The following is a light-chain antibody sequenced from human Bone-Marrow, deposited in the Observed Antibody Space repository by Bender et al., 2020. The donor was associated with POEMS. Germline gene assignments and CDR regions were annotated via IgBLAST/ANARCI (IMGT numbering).Light chain of an antibody. V-gene: IGLV1-47*01. Sequence: QSVLTQPPSASGTPGQRVTISCSGSSSNIGSNYVYCYQQLPGTAPKLLVYRNSQRPSGVPDRFSGSKSGTSASLAISGLRSEDEADYYCAVWDDSLSGLWVFGGGTKLTVL. J-gene: IGLJ3*02. CDR2: RNS. CDR1: SSNIGSNY. CDR3: AVWDDSLSGLWV.